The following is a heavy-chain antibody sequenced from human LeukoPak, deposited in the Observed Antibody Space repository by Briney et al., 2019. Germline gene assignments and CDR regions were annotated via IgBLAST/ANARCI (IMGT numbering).Heavy chain of an antibody. CDR1: GFTFSSYS. CDR3: AKGYSYGYFDY. V-gene: IGHV3-21*01. Sequence: GGSLRLSCAASGFTFSSYSMNWVRQAPGKGLEWVSSISTSGSYIYYADSVKGRFTISRDNAKNSLYLQMNSPRAEDTAVYYCAKGYSYGYFDYWGQGTLVTVSS. CDR2: ISTSGSYI. D-gene: IGHD5-18*01. J-gene: IGHJ4*02.